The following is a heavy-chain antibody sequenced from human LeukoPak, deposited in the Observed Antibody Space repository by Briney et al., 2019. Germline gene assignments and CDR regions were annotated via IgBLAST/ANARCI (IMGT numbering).Heavy chain of an antibody. CDR1: GGSISSYY. CDR2: IYTSGST. Sequence: SETLSLTCTVSGGSISSYYWSWIRQPAGKGLEWIGRIYTSGSTNYNASLKSRVSMSVDTSKNQFSLKLSSVTAEDTAVYYCTRRLMTTVNDYWGQGTLVTVSS. J-gene: IGHJ4*02. V-gene: IGHV4-4*07. CDR3: TRRLMTTVNDY. D-gene: IGHD4-17*01.